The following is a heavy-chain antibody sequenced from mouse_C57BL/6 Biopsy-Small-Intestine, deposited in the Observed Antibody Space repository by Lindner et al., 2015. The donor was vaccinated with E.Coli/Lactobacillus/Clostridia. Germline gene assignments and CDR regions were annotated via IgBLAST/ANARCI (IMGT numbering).Heavy chain of an antibody. Sequence: VQLQESGAELVRPRTSVKMSCKASGYTFTNYWIGWAKQRPGHGLEWIGDIYPGGGYTNYNEKFKGKATFTADTSSNTAYMQLSSLTTEDSAIYYCAKDYYGSSAMDYWGQGTSVTVSS. V-gene: IGHV1-63*01. CDR1: GYTFTNYW. CDR2: IYPGGGYT. CDR3: AKDYYGSSAMDY. D-gene: IGHD1-1*01. J-gene: IGHJ4*01.